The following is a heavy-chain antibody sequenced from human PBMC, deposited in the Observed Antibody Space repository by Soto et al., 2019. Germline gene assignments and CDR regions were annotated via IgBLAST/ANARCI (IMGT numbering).Heavy chain of an antibody. CDR3: ARLYCSGGTCYYFY. Sequence: SETLSLTCTVSGGSISSYYWSWIRQPPGKGLEWIGYIYYSGSTNYNPSLKSRVTISVDTSKNQFSLKLSSVTAADTAVYYCARLYCSGGTCYYFYWGQGTLVTVSS. J-gene: IGHJ4*02. V-gene: IGHV4-59*08. D-gene: IGHD2-15*01. CDR2: IYYSGST. CDR1: GGSISSYY.